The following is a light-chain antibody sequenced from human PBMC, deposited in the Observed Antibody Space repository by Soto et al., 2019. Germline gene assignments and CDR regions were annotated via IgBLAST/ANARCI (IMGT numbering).Light chain of an antibody. V-gene: IGKV2-28*01. CDR2: LGS. Sequence: DIVITQSPLSLPVTPGEPASISCRSSQSLLHSNGYNYLDWYLQKPGQSPQLLIYLGSNRASGVPDRFSGSGSGTDFTLKINRVEAEDVGVYYCMQTLQTPRTFGQGTKVEIK. CDR1: QSLLHSNGYNY. J-gene: IGKJ1*01. CDR3: MQTLQTPRT.